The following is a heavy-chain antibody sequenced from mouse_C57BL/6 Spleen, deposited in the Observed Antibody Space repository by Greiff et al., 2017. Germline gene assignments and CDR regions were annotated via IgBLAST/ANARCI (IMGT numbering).Heavy chain of an antibody. D-gene: IGHD2-1*01. J-gene: IGHJ2*01. Sequence: QVHVKQPGAELVRPGSSVKLSCKASGYTFTSYWMDWVKQRPGQGLEWIGNIYPSDSETHYNQKFKDKATLTVDKSSSTAYMQLSSLTSEDSAVYYCARRDYGSPSGYFDCWGQGTTLTVSS. CDR3: ARRDYGSPSGYFDC. CDR1: GYTFTSYW. V-gene: IGHV1-61*01. CDR2: IYPSDSET.